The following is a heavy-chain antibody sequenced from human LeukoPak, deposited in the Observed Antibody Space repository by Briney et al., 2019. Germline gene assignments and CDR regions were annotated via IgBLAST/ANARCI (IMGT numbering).Heavy chain of an antibody. D-gene: IGHD6-13*01. CDR2: ISSGAATI. CDR3: ARVGALSSSWLLY. CDR1: GFTFSSYE. Sequence: GGSLRLSCAASGFTFSSYEMNWVRQAPGKGLEWVSYISSGAATIYYTDSVQGRFTISRDNAKNSLFLQMNSLRAEDTAVYYCARVGALSSSWLLYWGQGTLVTVSS. J-gene: IGHJ4*02. V-gene: IGHV3-48*03.